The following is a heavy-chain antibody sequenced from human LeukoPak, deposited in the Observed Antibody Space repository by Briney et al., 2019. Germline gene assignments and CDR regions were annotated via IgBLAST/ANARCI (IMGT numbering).Heavy chain of an antibody. D-gene: IGHD1-26*01. Sequence: ASVKVSCRASGYTFTDYYIHWVRQAPGQGLEWMGWINPNSVTNYAQKFQGRVTMTRDTSISTAYMELSRLTSDDMAVYYCSRGEVDGPDFDYWGQGTLVTVSS. V-gene: IGHV1-2*02. CDR2: INPNSVT. J-gene: IGHJ4*02. CDR1: GYTFTDYY. CDR3: SRGEVDGPDFDY.